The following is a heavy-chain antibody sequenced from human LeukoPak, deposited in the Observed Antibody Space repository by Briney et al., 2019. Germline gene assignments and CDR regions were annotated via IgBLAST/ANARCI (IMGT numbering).Heavy chain of an antibody. CDR3: AKGRPGGDSSGWYELDSFDY. V-gene: IGHV4-4*07. CDR1: GCSISSYY. D-gene: IGHD6-19*01. Sequence: KSSETLSLTCTVSGCSISSYYWSWIRQPAGKGLEWIGRIYTSGSTNYNPSLKSRVTMSVDTSKNQFSLKLSSVTAADTAVYYCAKGRPGGDSSGWYELDSFDYWGQGTLVTVSS. J-gene: IGHJ4*02. CDR2: IYTSGST.